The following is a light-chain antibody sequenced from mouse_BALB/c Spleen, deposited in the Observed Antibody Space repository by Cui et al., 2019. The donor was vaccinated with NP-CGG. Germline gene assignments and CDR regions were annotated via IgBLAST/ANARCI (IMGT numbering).Light chain of an antibody. CDR1: TGAVTTSNY. CDR3: ALWYSNHWV. V-gene: IGLV1*01. J-gene: IGLJ1*01. Sequence: QAFGRQESALTTTPGETVTLTCRSSTGAVTTSNYANWVQEKPDHLFTGLIGGTNNRAPGVPARFSGSLIGDKAALTITGAQTEDEAVYFCALWYSNHWVFGGGTKLTVL. CDR2: GTN.